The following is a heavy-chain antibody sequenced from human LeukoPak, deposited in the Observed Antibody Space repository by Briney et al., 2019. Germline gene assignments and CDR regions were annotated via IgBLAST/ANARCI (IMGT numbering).Heavy chain of an antibody. D-gene: IGHD1-26*01. CDR1: GYTFTSYG. Sequence: ASVKVSCKASGYTFTSYGISWVRQAPGQGLEWMGWISAYNGNTNYAQKLQGRVTMTTDTSTSTAYMELRSLRSDDTAVYYCARSSYGGSYSPDQAIDYWGQGTLVTVSS. CDR2: ISAYNGNT. CDR3: ARSSYGGSYSPDQAIDY. J-gene: IGHJ4*02. V-gene: IGHV1-18*01.